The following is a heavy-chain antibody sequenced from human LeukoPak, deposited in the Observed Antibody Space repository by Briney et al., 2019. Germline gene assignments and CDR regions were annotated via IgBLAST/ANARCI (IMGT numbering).Heavy chain of an antibody. V-gene: IGHV3-21*05. CDR2: INTDSSDI. Sequence: PGGSLRLSCAASGFTFSSYGMHWVRQAPGKGLEWVSYINTDSSDIHYADSVKGRFTISRDNARNTLYLQLSSLRAEDSAVYYCARDTFHPGLIDSWGQGTLVTVSS. D-gene: IGHD2-21*01. J-gene: IGHJ4*02. CDR1: GFTFSSYG. CDR3: ARDTFHPGLIDS.